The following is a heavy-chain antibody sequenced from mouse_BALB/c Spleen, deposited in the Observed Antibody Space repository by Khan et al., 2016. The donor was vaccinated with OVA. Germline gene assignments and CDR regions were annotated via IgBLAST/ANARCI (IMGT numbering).Heavy chain of an antibody. CDR3: AKLYTMDY. Sequence: EVELVESGGGLVKPGGSLKLSCAASGFTFSRYAMSWVRHTPEKRLEWVATISSGGSYTYYPDSAKGRFTISRDNAKNTLYLQMSMLRSEDTAMYYCAKLYTMDYWGQGTSVTGSS. J-gene: IGHJ4*01. CDR2: ISSGGSYT. V-gene: IGHV5-9-3*01. CDR1: GFTFSRYA.